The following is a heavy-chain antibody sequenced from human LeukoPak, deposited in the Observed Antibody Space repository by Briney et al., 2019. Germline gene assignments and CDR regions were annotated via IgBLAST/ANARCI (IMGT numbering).Heavy chain of an antibody. CDR1: GYTFTGYY. J-gene: IGHJ4*02. CDR3: ARTYSGSFEDYFDY. CDR2: INPNSGGT. Sequence: ASVKVSCKASGYTFTGYYMHWVRQAPGQGLEWMGWINPNSGGTNYAQKFQGRVTMTRDTSISTAYMELSRLRSADTAVYYCARTYSGSFEDYFDYWGQGTLVTVSS. D-gene: IGHD1-26*01. V-gene: IGHV1-2*02.